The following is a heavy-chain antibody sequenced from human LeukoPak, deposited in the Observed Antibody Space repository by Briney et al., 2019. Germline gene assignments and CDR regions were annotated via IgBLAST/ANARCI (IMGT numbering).Heavy chain of an antibody. Sequence: GGSLRLSCTASGFTFSSYAMSWVRQAPGKGLKWVSAISGSGGNTYYADSVKGRFTISRDNSKNTLYLQMNSLRAEDTAVYYCAKDLDTLVRGVIPWWGQGTLVTVSS. CDR1: GFTFSSYA. D-gene: IGHD3-10*01. V-gene: IGHV3-23*01. CDR3: AKDLDTLVRGVIPW. CDR2: ISGSGGNT. J-gene: IGHJ4*02.